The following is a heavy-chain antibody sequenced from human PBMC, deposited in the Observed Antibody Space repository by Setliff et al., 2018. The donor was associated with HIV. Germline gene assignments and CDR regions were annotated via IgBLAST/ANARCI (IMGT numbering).Heavy chain of an antibody. Sequence: GESLKISCTGSGYTFTTYWIGWVRQMPGKGLEWMGIIYPGDSDTRYSPSFQGQVTISADKSISTAYLQWSSLKASDTAMYYCARHGYCSGTSCSEYYYYYGMDVWGQGTTVTVS. CDR2: IYPGDSDT. CDR1: GYTFTTYW. J-gene: IGHJ6*02. CDR3: ARHGYCSGTSCSEYYYYYGMDV. D-gene: IGHD2-2*03. V-gene: IGHV5-51*01.